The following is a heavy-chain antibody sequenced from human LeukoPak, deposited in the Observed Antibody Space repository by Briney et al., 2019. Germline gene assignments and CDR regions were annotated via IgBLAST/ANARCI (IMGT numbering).Heavy chain of an antibody. V-gene: IGHV1-46*01. J-gene: IGHJ5*02. CDR2: INPSGTGT. CDR1: GYTITNNY. D-gene: IGHD5-24*01. CDR3: ATDHSMANTAWWFDP. Sequence: ASVTVSCKASGYTITNNYMHWVRQAPGQGLEWMGVINPSGTGTSYAQKFQGRITMSRDTSTSTVYMELSSLRSEDTAFYYCATDHSMANTAWWFDPWGQGTLVTVSS.